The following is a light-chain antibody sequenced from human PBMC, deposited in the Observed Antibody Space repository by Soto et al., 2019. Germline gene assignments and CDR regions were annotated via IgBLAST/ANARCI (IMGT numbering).Light chain of an antibody. CDR3: KQYKSYPLT. J-gene: IGKJ4*01. CDR1: QSISSW. Sequence: DIQMTQSPSTLSASVGDRVTITCRASQSISSWLAWYQQKQGKAPNLLIYKASTLESGVPSMFSGSGSGTEFTLTISSVHPDDFATYYCKQYKSYPLTFGGGTKVDIK. CDR2: KAS. V-gene: IGKV1-5*03.